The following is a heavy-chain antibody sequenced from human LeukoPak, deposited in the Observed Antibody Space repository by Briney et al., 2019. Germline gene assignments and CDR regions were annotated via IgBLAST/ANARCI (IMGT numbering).Heavy chain of an antibody. J-gene: IGHJ4*02. CDR1: GFTVSNDY. D-gene: IGHD3-10*01. Sequence: GGSLRLSCAASGFTVSNDYMNWVRQAPGTGLEWVSGIYSGGSTFYAESMKGRFTIYRDDSKNTLYLQMDSLTVEDTAVYYCARAVGVRGVYYFDSWGQGTLVSVSS. V-gene: IGHV3-53*01. CDR3: ARAVGVRGVYYFDS. CDR2: IYSGGST.